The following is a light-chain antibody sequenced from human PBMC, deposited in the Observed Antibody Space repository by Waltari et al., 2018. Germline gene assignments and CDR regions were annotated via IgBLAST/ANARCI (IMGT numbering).Light chain of an antibody. V-gene: IGKV1-39*01. CDR1: QSINCY. J-gene: IGKJ1*01. Sequence: DIQMTQSPSSLSASVGDSVTITCRASQSINCYLNWYQQKQGNAPKLLIYVASSLKSGVPSRFSGSGSGTDFTPTISSLQPEDFATYYCQQSYSTPPTFGQGTKVEIK. CDR3: QQSYSTPPT. CDR2: VAS.